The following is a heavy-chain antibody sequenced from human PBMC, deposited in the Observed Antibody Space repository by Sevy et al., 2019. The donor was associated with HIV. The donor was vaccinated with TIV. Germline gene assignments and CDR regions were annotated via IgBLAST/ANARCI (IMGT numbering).Heavy chain of an antibody. V-gene: IGHV4-59*01. Sequence: SETLSLTCTVSGGSISSYYWSWIRQPPGKGLEWIGYIYYSGSTNYNPSLQSRVTISVDTSKNQFSLKLGSVTAADTAVYYCARVDCSSTSCYTDYYYMDVWGKGTTVTVSS. CDR2: IYYSGST. CDR3: ARVDCSSTSCYTDYYYMDV. CDR1: GGSISSYY. D-gene: IGHD2-2*02. J-gene: IGHJ6*03.